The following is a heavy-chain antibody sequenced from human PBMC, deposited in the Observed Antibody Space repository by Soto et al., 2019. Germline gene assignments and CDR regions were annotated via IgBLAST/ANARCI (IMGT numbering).Heavy chain of an antibody. J-gene: IGHJ4*02. CDR1: DDSITSGAYY. D-gene: IGHD3-10*01. CDR3: AGMFWCGDLLFDY. CDR2: IQYRGST. Sequence: SETLSLTCTVSDDSITSGAYYWGLIRQPPGKGLEWIGTIQYRGSTYYNPSLKSRVTMSLDTSKNQYSLRLSSVTAADTAVYFCAGMFWCGDLLFDYWGRGTLVTVSS. V-gene: IGHV4-39*01.